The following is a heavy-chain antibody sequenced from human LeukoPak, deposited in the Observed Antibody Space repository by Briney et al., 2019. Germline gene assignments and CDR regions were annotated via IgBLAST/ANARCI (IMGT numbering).Heavy chain of an antibody. J-gene: IGHJ4*02. CDR2: LHYSGST. CDR1: GGTISSYY. D-gene: IGHD6-19*01. V-gene: IGHV4-59*08. CDR3: ARWYSSGWAFDY. Sequence: SETLSLTCTVSGGTISSYYWNWIRQPPGKGLEWIGYLHYSGSTKYNPSLKSRVTISVDTSKNQFSLKLSSVTAADTAVYYCARWYSSGWAFDYWGQGTLVTVSS.